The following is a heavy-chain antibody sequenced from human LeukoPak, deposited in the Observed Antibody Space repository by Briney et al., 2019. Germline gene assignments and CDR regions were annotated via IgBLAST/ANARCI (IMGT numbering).Heavy chain of an antibody. CDR1: GYTFTSYY. V-gene: IGHV1-46*01. CDR2: INPSGGST. Sequence: ASVTVSCKASGYTFTSYYMHWVRQAPGQGLEWMGIINPSGGSTSYAQKFQGRVTMTRDTSTSTVYMELSSLRSEDTAVYYCARDLNWNDPFDYWGQGTLVTVSS. J-gene: IGHJ4*02. CDR3: ARDLNWNDPFDY. D-gene: IGHD1-1*01.